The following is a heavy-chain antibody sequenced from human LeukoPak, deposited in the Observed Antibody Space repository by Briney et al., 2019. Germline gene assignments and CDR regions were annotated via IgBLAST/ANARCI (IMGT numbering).Heavy chain of an antibody. CDR1: GFTFSSYW. Sequence: GGSLRLSCAASGFTFSSYWMSWVRQAPGKGLGWVANIKQDGSEKYYVDSVKGRFTISRDNAKNSLYLQMNSLRAEDTAVYYCARVYYYDSSGFDAFDIWGQGTMVTVSS. V-gene: IGHV3-7*01. CDR2: IKQDGSEK. D-gene: IGHD3-22*01. J-gene: IGHJ3*02. CDR3: ARVYYYDSSGFDAFDI.